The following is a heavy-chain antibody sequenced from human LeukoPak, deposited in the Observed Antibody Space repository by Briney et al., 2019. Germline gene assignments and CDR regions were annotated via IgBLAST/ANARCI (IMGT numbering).Heavy chain of an antibody. D-gene: IGHD2-2*01. CDR2: IIPILGIA. V-gene: IGHV1-69*04. J-gene: IGHJ4*02. CDR3: ARVAVVPAAIDY. CDR1: GGTFSSYA. Sequence: ASVKVSCKASGGTFSSYAISWVRQAPGQGLEWMGRIIPILGIANYAQKFQGRVTITADKSTSTAYMELSSLRSEDTAVYYCARVAVVPAAIDYWGQGTLVTVSS.